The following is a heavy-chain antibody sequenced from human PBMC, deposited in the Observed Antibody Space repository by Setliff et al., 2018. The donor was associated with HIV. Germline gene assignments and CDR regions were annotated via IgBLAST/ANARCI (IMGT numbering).Heavy chain of an antibody. D-gene: IGHD6-6*01. J-gene: IGHJ4*02. V-gene: IGHV1-46*01. CDR3: AREYSSSSGGGAFDY. CDR2: INPSGGST. CDR1: GYTFTSYY. Sequence: ASVKVSCKASGYTFTSYYMHWVRQAPGQGLEWMGIINPSGGSTSFAQKFQGRVTMTRDTSTSTVYMELSSLRSEDTAVYYCAREYSSSSGGGAFDYWGQGTLVTVSS.